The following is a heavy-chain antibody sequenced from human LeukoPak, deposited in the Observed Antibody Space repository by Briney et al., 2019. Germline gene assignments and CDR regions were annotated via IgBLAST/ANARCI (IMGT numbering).Heavy chain of an antibody. D-gene: IGHD2-15*01. J-gene: IGHJ3*02. CDR2: IGSSGGGT. CDR3: AKIHQNRVVVGAKGAFDI. V-gene: IGHV3-23*01. CDR1: GLTFDNYA. Sequence: GRSLRLSCEASGLTFDNYAMHWVRQSSGKGLEGESGIGSSGGGTYYADSVKGRFTISRDTSKDTVYLQMDSLRAEDTAIYYCAKIHQNRVVVGAKGAFDIWGQGTVVTVSS.